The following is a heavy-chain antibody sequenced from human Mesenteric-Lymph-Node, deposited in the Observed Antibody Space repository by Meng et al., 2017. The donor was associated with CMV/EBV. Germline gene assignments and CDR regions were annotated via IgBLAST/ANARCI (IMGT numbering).Heavy chain of an antibody. D-gene: IGHD1-26*01. J-gene: IGHJ4*02. Sequence: GESLKISCAASGFTFSSYWMSWVRQAPGKGLEWVANIKQDESEKYYVASVKGRFTISRDNAKNSLYLQMNSLRDEDTALYYCATDLCELRGAYYFGYWGQGALVTVSS. CDR2: IKQDESEK. CDR3: ATDLCELRGAYYFGY. V-gene: IGHV3-7*01. CDR1: GFTFSSYW.